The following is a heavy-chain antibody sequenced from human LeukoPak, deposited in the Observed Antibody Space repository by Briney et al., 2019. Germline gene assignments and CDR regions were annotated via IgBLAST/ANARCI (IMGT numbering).Heavy chain of an antibody. V-gene: IGHV1-69*05. J-gene: IGHJ4*02. CDR2: IIPIFDSP. D-gene: IGHD6-25*01. Sequence: SVRVSCKASGGNFRDYALSWVRLAPGQGLEWMGGIIPIFDSPTYGQKFQDRVTMTIDESTATAYLELNSLRSDDTAIYYCARQVVAAGFDDWRQGTLVTVSS. CDR1: GGNFRDYA. CDR3: ARQVVAAGFDD.